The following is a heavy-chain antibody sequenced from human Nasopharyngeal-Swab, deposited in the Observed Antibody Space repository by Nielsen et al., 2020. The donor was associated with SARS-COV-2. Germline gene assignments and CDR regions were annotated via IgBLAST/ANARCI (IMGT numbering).Heavy chain of an antibody. V-gene: IGHV3-30*04. D-gene: IGHD6-19*01. CDR3: ARAVAGNYYYGMDV. Sequence: GESLKISCAASGFTFSSYAMHWVRQAPGKGLEWVAVISYDGSNKYYADSVKGRFTISRDNSKNTLYLQMNSLRAEDTAVYYCARAVAGNYYYGMDVWGQGTLVTVSS. J-gene: IGHJ6*02. CDR1: GFTFSSYA. CDR2: ISYDGSNK.